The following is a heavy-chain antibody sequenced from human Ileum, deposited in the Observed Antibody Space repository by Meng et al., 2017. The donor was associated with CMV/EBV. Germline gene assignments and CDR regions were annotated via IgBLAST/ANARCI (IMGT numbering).Heavy chain of an antibody. J-gene: IGHJ4*02. CDR1: GVSISNYY. D-gene: IGHD3-10*01. Sequence: QAQPPGWGPGLVKPSETLSLTCSVSGVSISNYYWTWIRQPAGKGLEFIGRVSPGGIEYNPSLMSRVTMSLDTSRNQLSLNLNSVTAADTAVYYCARAAARGVPVDYWGQGILVTVSS. CDR3: ARAAARGVPVDY. V-gene: IGHV4-4*07. CDR2: VSPGGI.